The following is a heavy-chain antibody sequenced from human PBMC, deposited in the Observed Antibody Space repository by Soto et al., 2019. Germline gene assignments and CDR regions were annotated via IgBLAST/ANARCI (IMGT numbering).Heavy chain of an antibody. D-gene: IGHD3-16*01. CDR2: IGTAGDT. V-gene: IGHV3-13*01. J-gene: IGHJ4*02. Sequence: VGSLRLSCAASGCNFSSYDFHWVRQATGKGLEWVSGIGTAGDTYYAGSVKGRFIMSRENAKNSLYLQMNSLRVGDTAVYYCTRGADGFDYWGQGTLVTVSS. CDR3: TRGADGFDY. CDR1: GCNFSSYD.